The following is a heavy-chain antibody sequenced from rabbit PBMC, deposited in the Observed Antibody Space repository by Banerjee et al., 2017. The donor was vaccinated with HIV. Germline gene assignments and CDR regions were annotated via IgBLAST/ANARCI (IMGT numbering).Heavy chain of an antibody. CDR2: IDNGDGTT. CDR3: ARRFAL. Sequence: QQQLVESGGGLVKPGASLTLTCKASGFDFSSNAINWVRQAPGKGLEWIAYIDNGDGTTYYASWAKGRFTISKTSSTTVTLQMTSLTAADTATYFCARRFALWGPGTLLTVS. CDR1: GFDFSSNA. J-gene: IGHJ4*01. V-gene: IGHV1S47*01.